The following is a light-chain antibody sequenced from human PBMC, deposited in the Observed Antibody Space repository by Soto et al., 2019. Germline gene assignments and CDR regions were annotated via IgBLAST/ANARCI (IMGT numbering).Light chain of an antibody. CDR1: QSVSSRY. Sequence: EIVLTQSPGTLPLSPEESATLSCRASQSVSSRYLDWYQQKPGQAPSLLMYGASSRATGIPERFSGSGSGTDFTLTISRLEPEDFAVYYCQQYGSTPRTFGQGTKVEIK. CDR3: QQYGSTPRT. V-gene: IGKV3-20*01. CDR2: GAS. J-gene: IGKJ1*01.